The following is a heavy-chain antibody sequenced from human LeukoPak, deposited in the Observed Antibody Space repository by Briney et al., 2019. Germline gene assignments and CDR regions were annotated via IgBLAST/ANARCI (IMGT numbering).Heavy chain of an antibody. CDR2: IQYDGSHN. J-gene: IGHJ4*02. CDR1: GFSFSSYG. D-gene: IGHD3-9*01. Sequence: GGSLRLSCSASGFSFSSYGMHWVRQAPGKGLEWVAFIQYDGSHNYYTDSVKGRFTISRDNSKNTLYLQMNSLRADDTAVYYCVKDHGWLLYSWGQGTLVTVSS. CDR3: VKDHGWLLYS. V-gene: IGHV3-30*02.